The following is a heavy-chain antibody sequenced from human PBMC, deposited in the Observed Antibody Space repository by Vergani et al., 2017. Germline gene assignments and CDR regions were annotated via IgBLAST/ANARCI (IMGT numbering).Heavy chain of an antibody. CDR1: GGSISSSSYY. D-gene: IGHD6-6*01. J-gene: IGHJ5*02. Sequence: QLQLQESGPGLVKPSETLSLTCTVSGGSISSSSYYWGWIRQPPGKGLEWIGSIYYSGSTYYNPSLKSRVTISVDTSKNQFSLKLSSVTAADTAVYYCARVGGLISIAARLGWFDPWGQGTLVTVSS. CDR3: ARVGGLISIAARLGWFDP. CDR2: IYYSGST. V-gene: IGHV4-39*07.